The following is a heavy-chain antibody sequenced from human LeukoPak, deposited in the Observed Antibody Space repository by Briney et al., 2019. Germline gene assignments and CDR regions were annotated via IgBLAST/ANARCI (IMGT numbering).Heavy chain of an antibody. V-gene: IGHV4-39*01. CDR1: GGSIRSSSYY. CDR2: IYYSGST. J-gene: IGHJ6*03. D-gene: IGHD4-11*01. Sequence: PSETLSLTCTVSGGSIRSSSYYWGWIRQPPGKGLEWIGSIYYSGSTYYNPSLKSRVTISVDTSKNQFSLKLSSVTAADTAVYYCARHGSGNYNPYYYYMDVWGKGTTVTVS. CDR3: ARHGSGNYNPYYYYMDV.